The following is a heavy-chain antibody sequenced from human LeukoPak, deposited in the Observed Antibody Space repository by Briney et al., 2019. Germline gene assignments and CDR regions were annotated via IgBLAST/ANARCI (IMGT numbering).Heavy chain of an antibody. D-gene: IGHD5-12*01. V-gene: IGHV3-64*01. CDR3: ARASRPYSGYDRGAFDI. Sequence: GGSLRLSCAASGFTFVDYAMHWVRQAPGKGLEYVSAISSNGGSTYYANSVKGRFTISRDNSKNTLYLQMGSLRAEDMAVYYCARASRPYSGYDRGAFDIWGQGTMVTVSS. CDR2: ISSNGGST. J-gene: IGHJ3*02. CDR1: GFTFVDYA.